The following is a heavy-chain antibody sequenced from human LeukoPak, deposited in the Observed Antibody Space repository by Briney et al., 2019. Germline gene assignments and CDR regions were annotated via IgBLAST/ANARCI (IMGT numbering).Heavy chain of an antibody. CDR1: GFTFSSYE. J-gene: IGHJ4*02. V-gene: IGHV3-48*03. D-gene: IGHD2-15*01. CDR2: ISSSGSTI. Sequence: PGGSLRLSCAASGFTFSSYEMNWVRQAPGKGLEWVSYISSSGSTIYYADSVKGRFTISRDNAKNSLYLQMNSLRAKDTAAYYCAWGYCSGGSCLSLDYWGEGTLVTVSS. CDR3: AWGYCSGGSCLSLDY.